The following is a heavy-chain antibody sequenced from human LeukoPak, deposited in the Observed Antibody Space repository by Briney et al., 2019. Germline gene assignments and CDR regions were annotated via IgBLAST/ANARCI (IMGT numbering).Heavy chain of an antibody. CDR3: ARGSRPVYNLLTGKRYFDY. D-gene: IGHD3-9*01. J-gene: IGHJ4*02. V-gene: IGHV1-2*02. CDR2: INPNSGGT. Sequence: ASVKVSCKASGYSFTGYYIHWVRQAPGQGLEWMGWINPNSGGTNFAQKFQGRVTMTREMSISTAYMELSRLRSEDTAVYYCARGSRPVYNLLTGKRYFDYWGQGTLLTVSS. CDR1: GYSFTGYY.